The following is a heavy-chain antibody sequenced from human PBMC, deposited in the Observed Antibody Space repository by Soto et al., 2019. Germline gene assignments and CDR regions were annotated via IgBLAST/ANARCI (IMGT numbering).Heavy chain of an antibody. CDR2: ISYDGSNK. CDR1: GFTFRRYA. CDR3: AREDWNQLYFDY. D-gene: IGHD1-1*01. J-gene: IGHJ4*02. V-gene: IGHV3-30-3*01. Sequence: WGSLRLSCAASGFTFRRYARHWVRQAPGKGLEWVAVISYDGSNKYYADSVKGRFTISRDNSKSTLYLQMNSLRAEDTAVYYCAREDWNQLYFDYWGQGTLVTVS.